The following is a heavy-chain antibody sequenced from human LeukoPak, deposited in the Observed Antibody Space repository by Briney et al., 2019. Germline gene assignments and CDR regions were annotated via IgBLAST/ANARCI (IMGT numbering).Heavy chain of an antibody. CDR2: IDNGGST. CDR3: ARSGTVATITDY. J-gene: IGHJ4*02. Sequence: PRGSLRLSCAAPGFTVSSHYMSWVRRAPGKGLEWVSVIDNGGSTYYADSVKGRFTISRDHSKNTLYLQMNSLRAEDTAVYYCARSGTVATITDYWGQGTLVTVSS. D-gene: IGHD5-12*01. V-gene: IGHV3-53*01. CDR1: GFTVSSHY.